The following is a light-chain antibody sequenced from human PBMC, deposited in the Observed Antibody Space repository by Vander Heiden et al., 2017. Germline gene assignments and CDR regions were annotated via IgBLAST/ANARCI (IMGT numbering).Light chain of an antibody. Sequence: SALTQPASVSGSPGPSITISCTGTSSDVGSYNLVSWYQQHPGKAPKLMIYEVSKRPSGVSNRFSGSKSGNTASLTISGLQAEDEADYYCCSYAGSSTPVVFGGGTKLTVL. J-gene: IGLJ2*01. CDR1: SSDVGSYNL. V-gene: IGLV2-23*02. CDR3: CSYAGSSTPVV. CDR2: EVS.